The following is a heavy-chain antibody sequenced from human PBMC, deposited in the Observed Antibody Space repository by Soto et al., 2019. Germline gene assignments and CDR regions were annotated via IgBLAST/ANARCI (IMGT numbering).Heavy chain of an antibody. J-gene: IGHJ6*02. CDR1: GFTFSSYG. V-gene: IGHV3-30*18. D-gene: IGHD5-12*01. CDR3: AKDRAVATQIYYYGMDV. CDR2: ISYAGSNK. Sequence: QVQLVESGGGVVQPGRSLRLSCAASGFTFSSYGMHWVRQAPGKGLEWVAVISYAGSNKYYADSVKGRFTISRDNSKKTLYLQMNSLRAEDTALYYCAKDRAVATQIYYYGMDVWGQGTTVTVSS.